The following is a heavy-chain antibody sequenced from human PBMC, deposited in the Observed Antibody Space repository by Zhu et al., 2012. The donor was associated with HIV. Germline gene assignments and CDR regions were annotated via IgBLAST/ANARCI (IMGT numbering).Heavy chain of an antibody. V-gene: IGHV4-59*08. CDR3: ARSVKGQLVFDS. J-gene: IGHJ4*02. CDR2: TYSSGST. Sequence: QVQLRESGPQLVKSSETLSLTCTVSGGSMSNHYWNWVRQPPGKGLQWIGYTYSSGSTKYNCSLKRRVAISLDMSKNQFSLNLSSVTTADTAVYYCARSVKGQLVFDSWGQGXLVTVSS. CDR1: GGSMSNHY. D-gene: IGHD1-1*01.